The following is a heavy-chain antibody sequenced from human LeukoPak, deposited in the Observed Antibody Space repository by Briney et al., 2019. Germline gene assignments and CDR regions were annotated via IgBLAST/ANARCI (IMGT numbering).Heavy chain of an antibody. CDR3: AREGGFMMVGEINADNWFDP. V-gene: IGHV3-30*04. J-gene: IGHJ5*02. D-gene: IGHD3-16*01. CDR1: GFTFRDSA. Sequence: PGRSLRLSCSGAGFTFRDSAFHWVRQAPGKGLEWVAVISDDVGKRFYADSVKGRFTISRDNSRDTLYLHMQTLRPEDSAVYYCAREGGFMMVGEINADNWFDPWGQGTPVTVSS. CDR2: ISDDVGKR.